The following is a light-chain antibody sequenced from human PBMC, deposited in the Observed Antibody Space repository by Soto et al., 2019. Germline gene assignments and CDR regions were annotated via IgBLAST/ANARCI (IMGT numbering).Light chain of an antibody. J-gene: IGLJ2*01. CDR3: SSYTSSSTVV. CDR1: SFNIGRNP. CDR2: TND. Sequence: QSVLTQPPSASGTPGQRVTISCSGSSFNIGRNPVNWYQQFPGTAPKLLIYTNDQRPSGVPDRFSGSKSGTSASLAISGLQSEDEADYYCSSYTSSSTVVFGGGTKLTVL. V-gene: IGLV1-44*01.